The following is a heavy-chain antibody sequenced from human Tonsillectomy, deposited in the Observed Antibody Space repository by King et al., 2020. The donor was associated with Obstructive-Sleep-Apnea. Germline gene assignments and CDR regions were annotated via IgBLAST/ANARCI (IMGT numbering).Heavy chain of an antibody. CDR2: INHSGST. CDR1: GASFSDYY. V-gene: IGHV4-34*01. D-gene: IGHD3-9*01. J-gene: IGHJ4*02. CDR3: ARQRALLRYFNS. Sequence: VQLQQWGAGLLKPSETLSLTCAVFGASFSDYYWSWIRQPPGKGLEWIGEINHSGSTNYNPSLKSRLTMSVDTSKNQFSLRLSSVTAADTAVYYCARQRALLRYFNSWGQGTLVTVSS.